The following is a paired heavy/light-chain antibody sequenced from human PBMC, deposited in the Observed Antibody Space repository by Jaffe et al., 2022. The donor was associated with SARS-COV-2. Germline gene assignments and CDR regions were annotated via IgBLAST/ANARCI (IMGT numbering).Light chain of an antibody. Sequence: EIVLTQSPATLSLSPGERATLSCRASQSVSSYLAWYQQKPGQAPRLLIYDASNRATGIPARFSGSGSGTDFTLTISSLEPEDFAVYYCQQRSNWPHTFGQGTKLEIK. J-gene: IGKJ2*01. CDR2: DAS. CDR3: QQRSNWPHT. CDR1: QSVSSY. V-gene: IGKV3-11*01.
Heavy chain of an antibody. J-gene: IGHJ6*02. CDR1: GFTVSSNY. CDR3: AREDGYSSSWSNYYYYYGMDV. Sequence: EVQLVESGGGLVQPGGSLRLSCAASGFTVSSNYMSWVRQAPGKGLEWVSVIYSGGSTYYADSVKGRFTISRDNSKNTLYLQMNSLRAEDTAVYYCAREDGYSSSWSNYYYYYGMDVWGQGTTVTVSS. V-gene: IGHV3-66*02. CDR2: IYSGGST. D-gene: IGHD6-13*01.